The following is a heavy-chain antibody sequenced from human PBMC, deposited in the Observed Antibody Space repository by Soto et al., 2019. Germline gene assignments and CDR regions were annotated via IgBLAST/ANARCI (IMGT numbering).Heavy chain of an antibody. Sequence: SLRLSCAASGFTFSSYSMNWVRQAPGKGLEWVSSISSSSSYIYYADSVKGRFTISRDNAKNSLYLQMNSLRAEDTAVYYCARDLGPATAPTPGYWGQGTLVTVSS. CDR3: ARDLGPATAPTPGY. D-gene: IGHD2-21*02. CDR1: GFTFSSYS. J-gene: IGHJ4*02. V-gene: IGHV3-21*01. CDR2: ISSSSSYI.